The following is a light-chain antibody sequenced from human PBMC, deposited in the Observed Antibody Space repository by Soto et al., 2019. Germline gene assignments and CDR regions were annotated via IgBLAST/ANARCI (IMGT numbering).Light chain of an antibody. V-gene: IGLV1-44*01. J-gene: IGLJ1*01. CDR1: SSNIGSNT. CDR3: AAWDDSLNGFYV. Sequence: QSVPTQPPSASATPGQRVTISCSGSSSNIGSNTVNWYQQLPGTAPNLLIYSNNQRPSGVPDRFSGSKSGTSASLAISGLQSEDEADYYCAAWDDSLNGFYVFGTGTKVTVL. CDR2: SNN.